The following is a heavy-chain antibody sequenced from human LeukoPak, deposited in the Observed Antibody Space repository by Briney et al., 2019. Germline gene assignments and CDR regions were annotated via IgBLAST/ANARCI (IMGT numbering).Heavy chain of an antibody. CDR2: ISGSGGST. J-gene: IGHJ4*02. V-gene: IGHV3-23*01. CDR3: AKDFKKMSYDILTGYFDY. D-gene: IGHD3-9*01. CDR1: GFTFSSYA. Sequence: GGSLSLSCAASGFTFSSYAMSWVRQAPGKGLEWVSAISGSGGSTYYADSVKGRFTISRDNSKNTLYLQMNSLRAEDTAVYYCAKDFKKMSYDILTGYFDYWGQGTLVTVSS.